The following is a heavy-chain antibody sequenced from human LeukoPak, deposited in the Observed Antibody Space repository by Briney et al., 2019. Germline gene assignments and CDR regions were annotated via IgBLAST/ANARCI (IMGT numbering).Heavy chain of an antibody. V-gene: IGHV3-9*01. CDR3: AKDWDYYDSSGRWGAFDI. Sequence: GGSLRPSCAASGFIFDDYAMHWVRQAPGKGLEWVSGISWISGSIEYADSVKGRFTISRDNAKKSLFLQMNSLRAEDTALYYCAKDWDYYDSSGRWGAFDIWGQGTMVTVSS. CDR2: ISWISGSI. CDR1: GFIFDDYA. J-gene: IGHJ3*02. D-gene: IGHD3-22*01.